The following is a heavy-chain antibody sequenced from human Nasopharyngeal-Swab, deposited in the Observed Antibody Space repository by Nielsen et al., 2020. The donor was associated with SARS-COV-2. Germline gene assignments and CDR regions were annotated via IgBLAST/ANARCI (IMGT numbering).Heavy chain of an antibody. CDR3: ARHKYYYYYGMDV. CDR2: ISSSGSTI. V-gene: IGHV3-11*01. Sequence: GESLKISCAASGFTFSDYYMSWIRQAPGKGLEWVSYISSSGSTIYYADSVKGRFTISRDNAKNSLYLQMNSLRAEDTAVYYCARHKYYYYYGMDVWGQGTTVTVSS. CDR1: GFTFSDYY. J-gene: IGHJ6*02.